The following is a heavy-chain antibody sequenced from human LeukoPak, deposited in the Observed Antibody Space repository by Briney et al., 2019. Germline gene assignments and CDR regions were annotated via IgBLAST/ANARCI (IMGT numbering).Heavy chain of an antibody. CDR2: IYYSGST. Sequence: SETLSLTCTVSGASISSSDYCWTWIRQPPGKGLEWIGHIYYSGSTSYNPSLKSRVIISVDTSKNQFSLKLSSVTAADTAVYYCVRDGDYARHYYYGMDVWGQGTTVTVSS. V-gene: IGHV4-30-4*01. J-gene: IGHJ6*02. D-gene: IGHD4-17*01. CDR3: VRDGDYARHYYYGMDV. CDR1: GASISSSDYC.